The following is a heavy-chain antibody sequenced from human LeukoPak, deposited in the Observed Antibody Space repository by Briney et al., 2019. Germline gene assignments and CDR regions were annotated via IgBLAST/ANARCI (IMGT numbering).Heavy chain of an antibody. CDR3: ARLEGYCSGGSCPFDY. CDR1: GGSISSSNW. J-gene: IGHJ4*02. V-gene: IGHV4-4*02. D-gene: IGHD2-15*01. CDR2: IYHSGST. Sequence: SETLSLTSAVSGGSISSSNWWSWVRQPPGKGLEWIGEIYHSGSTNYNPSLKSRVTISVDKSKNQFSLKLSSVVAADTAVYYCARLEGYCSGGSCPFDYWGQGTLVTVSS.